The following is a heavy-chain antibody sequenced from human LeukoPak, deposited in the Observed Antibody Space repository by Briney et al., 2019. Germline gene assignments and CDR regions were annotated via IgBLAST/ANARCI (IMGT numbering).Heavy chain of an antibody. CDR1: GFTISSYE. CDR2: ISTSGSAI. V-gene: IGHV3-48*03. CDR3: ARGTYYFEN. J-gene: IGHJ4*02. Sequence: PGGSLRLSCAASGFTISSYEMNWVRQAPGKGLEWISYISTSGSAIYYADSVKGRFTISRDNAKNSLYLQMNSLRAEDTAVYYCARGTYYFENWGQGTLVTVSS. D-gene: IGHD1/OR15-1a*01.